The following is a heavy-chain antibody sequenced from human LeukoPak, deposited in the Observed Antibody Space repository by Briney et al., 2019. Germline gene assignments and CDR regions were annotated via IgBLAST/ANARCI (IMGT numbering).Heavy chain of an antibody. D-gene: IGHD1-1*01. CDR2: ISYDGSNK. CDR3: AKGGHITFRIDQLEGRGALDA. CDR1: GFTFSSYG. V-gene: IGHV3-30*18. J-gene: IGHJ5*02. Sequence: PGGSLRLSCAASGFTFSSYGMHWVRQAPGKGLEWVAVISYDGSNKYYADSVKGRFTISRDNSKNTLYLQMNSLRAEDTAVYYCAKGGHITFRIDQLEGRGALDAWGQGTLVTVS.